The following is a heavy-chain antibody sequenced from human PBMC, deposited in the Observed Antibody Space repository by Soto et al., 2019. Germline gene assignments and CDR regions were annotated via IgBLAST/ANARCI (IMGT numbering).Heavy chain of an antibody. J-gene: IGHJ3*02. CDR3: ARGLYYDSSGYYSDAFDI. Sequence: QVQLVQSGAEVKKPGASVKVSCKASGYTFTSYGISWVRQAPGQGLEWMGWISAYNGNTNYAQKLQGRVTMTTDTSTSTAYMELRSLRSDDTAVYYCARGLYYDSSGYYSDAFDIWGQGTMVTVSS. CDR2: ISAYNGNT. D-gene: IGHD3-22*01. V-gene: IGHV1-18*01. CDR1: GYTFTSYG.